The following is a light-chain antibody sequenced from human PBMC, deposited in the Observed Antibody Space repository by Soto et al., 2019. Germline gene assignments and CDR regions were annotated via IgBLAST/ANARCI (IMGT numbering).Light chain of an antibody. CDR2: GAS. J-gene: IGKJ1*01. CDR3: QQYDSSPWT. V-gene: IGKV3-20*01. Sequence: ETVLTQSPGTLSLSPGERATLSCRASQDIRSNYLAWYRLTPGQAPRLLIYGASKRASGIADRFSGSGSGTDFTLIISRLEPEDFALYYCQQYDSSPWTFGQGTKVEIK. CDR1: QDIRSNY.